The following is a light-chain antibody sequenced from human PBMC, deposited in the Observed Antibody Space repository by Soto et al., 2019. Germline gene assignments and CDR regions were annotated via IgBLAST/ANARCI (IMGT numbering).Light chain of an antibody. CDR2: GNS. V-gene: IGLV1-40*01. J-gene: IGLJ1*01. Sequence: QSVLTQPPSVSGILGQWVTISCTGSSSNIGAGYDVHWYQQVPGTAPKLLIYGNSNRPSGVPDRFSGSKSGTSGSLAITGLQAEDDADYYCQSYDSSLNGFFVFGTGTKVTVL. CDR1: SSNIGAGYD. CDR3: QSYDSSLNGFFV.